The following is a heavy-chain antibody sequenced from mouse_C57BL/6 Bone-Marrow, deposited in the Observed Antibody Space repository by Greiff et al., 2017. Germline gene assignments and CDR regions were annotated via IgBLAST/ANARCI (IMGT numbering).Heavy chain of an antibody. Sequence: EVHLVESGGGLVQPGGSLKLSCAASGFTFSDYGMAWVRQAPRKGPEWVAFISNLAYSIYYADTVTGGFTISRENAKNTLYLEMSSLRSEDTAMYYCARQGFYYGSPYAMDYWGQGTSVTVSS. V-gene: IGHV5-15*01. CDR2: ISNLAYSI. CDR3: ARQGFYYGSPYAMDY. D-gene: IGHD1-1*01. J-gene: IGHJ4*01. CDR1: GFTFSDYG.